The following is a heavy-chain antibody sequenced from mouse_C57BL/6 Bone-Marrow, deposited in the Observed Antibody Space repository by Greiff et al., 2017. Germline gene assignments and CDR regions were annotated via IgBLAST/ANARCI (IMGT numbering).Heavy chain of an antibody. CDR2: IYPGSGST. V-gene: IGHV1-55*01. Sequence: VQLQQPGAELVKPGASVKMSCKASGYTFTSYWITWVKQRPGQGLEWIGDIYPGSGSTNYNEKFKSKATLTVDTSSSTAYMQLSSLTSEDSAVYYCARYYYGSSAWFAYWGQGTLVTVSA. J-gene: IGHJ3*01. CDR3: ARYYYGSSAWFAY. D-gene: IGHD1-1*01. CDR1: GYTFTSYW.